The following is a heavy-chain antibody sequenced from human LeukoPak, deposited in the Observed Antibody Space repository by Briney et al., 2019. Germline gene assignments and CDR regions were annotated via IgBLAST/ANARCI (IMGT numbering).Heavy chain of an antibody. CDR2: ISGSDGST. Sequence: GGSLRLSCAASGFTFSSYAMSWVRQAPGKGLEWVSTISGSDGSTYYADSVKGRFTISRDNSKNTLYLQMNSLRAEDTAVYYCAKKREPYYDTSPVDYWGQGTRATVS. CDR3: AKKREPYYDTSPVDY. J-gene: IGHJ4*02. V-gene: IGHV3-23*01. CDR1: GFTFSSYA. D-gene: IGHD3-9*01.